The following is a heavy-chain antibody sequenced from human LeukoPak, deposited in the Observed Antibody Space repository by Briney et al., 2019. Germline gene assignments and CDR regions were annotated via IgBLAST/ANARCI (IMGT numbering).Heavy chain of an antibody. CDR1: GYTFTSYA. Sequence: GASVKVSCKASGYTFTSYAMHWVRQAPGQRLEWMGWINAGNGNTKYSQKFQGRVTITRDTSASTAYMELSSLRSEDTAVYYCARVGYGGYPYNAFDIWGQGTMVTVSS. CDR3: ARVGYGGYPYNAFDI. D-gene: IGHD1-26*01. CDR2: INAGNGNT. J-gene: IGHJ3*02. V-gene: IGHV1-3*01.